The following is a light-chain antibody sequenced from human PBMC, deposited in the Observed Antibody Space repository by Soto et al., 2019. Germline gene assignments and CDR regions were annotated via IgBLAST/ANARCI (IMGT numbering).Light chain of an antibody. J-gene: IGKJ1*01. CDR1: QSVSNNY. Sequence: EIGLSQSPATVSLSPGERATLSCRASQSVSNNYLAWYQQKPGQAPRLLIYGASNRATGIPDRFSGSGSGTDFTLTISRLEPEDFAVYYCQQYGSSPWTFGQGTKVDI. CDR3: QQYGSSPWT. CDR2: GAS. V-gene: IGKV3-20*01.